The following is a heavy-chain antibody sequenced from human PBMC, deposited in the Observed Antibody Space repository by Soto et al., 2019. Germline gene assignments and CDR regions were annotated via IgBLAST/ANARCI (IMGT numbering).Heavy chain of an antibody. J-gene: IGHJ6*02. CDR1: GDSISSYY. V-gene: IGHV4-59*01. D-gene: IGHD1-1*01. CDR2: IYDRGTT. Sequence: SETLSLTCTVSGDSISSYYWSWIRQPPGKGLEWIAYIYDRGTTNYNPSLKSRVTISLDTSKNQFSLKLSSVTAADTAVYYCARGGNWNSYYYRLDVWGQGTTVTVSS. CDR3: ARGGNWNSYYYRLDV.